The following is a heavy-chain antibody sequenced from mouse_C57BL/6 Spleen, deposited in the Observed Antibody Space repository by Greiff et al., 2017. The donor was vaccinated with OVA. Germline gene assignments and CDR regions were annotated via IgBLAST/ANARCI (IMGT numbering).Heavy chain of an antibody. J-gene: IGHJ4*01. V-gene: IGHV1-66*01. CDR1: GYSFTSYY. CDR3: QRDYDGYAMDY. CDR2: LYPGSGNT. Sequence: VQLQQSGPELVKPGASVKISCKASGYSFTSYYIHWVKQRPGQGLEWIGWLYPGSGNTKYNEKFKGKATLTADTSSSTAYMQLSSLTSEDSAVYYCQRDYDGYAMDYWGQGTSVTVSS. D-gene: IGHD2-4*01.